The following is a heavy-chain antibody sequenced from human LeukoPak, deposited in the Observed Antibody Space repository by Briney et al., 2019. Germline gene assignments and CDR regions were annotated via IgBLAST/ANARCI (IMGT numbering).Heavy chain of an antibody. Sequence: PGGTLRLSCAASGFTFSSYGMHWVRQAPGKGLEWVAFIRYDGSNKYYADSVKGRFTISRDNSKNTLYLQMNSLRAEDTAVYYCAKDRHPIIVVVPAATYLDYWGQGTLVTVSS. CDR3: AKDRHPIIVVVPAATYLDY. V-gene: IGHV3-30*02. J-gene: IGHJ4*02. CDR1: GFTFSSYG. D-gene: IGHD2-2*01. CDR2: IRYDGSNK.